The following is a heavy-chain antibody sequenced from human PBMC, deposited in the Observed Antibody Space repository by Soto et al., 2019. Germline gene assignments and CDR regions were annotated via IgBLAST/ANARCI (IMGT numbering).Heavy chain of an antibody. J-gene: IGHJ5*02. D-gene: IGHD1-1*01. V-gene: IGHV4-4*07. CDR1: GASIIGFY. CDR3: VRDGTKTLRDWFDP. CDR2: IYATGTT. Sequence: PSETLSLTCTVSGASIIGFYWSFSRNSAGKGLEWIGRIYATGTTDYNPSLKSRVMMSVDTSKKQFSLKLRSVTAADTAVYYCVRDGTKTLRDWFDPWGQGISVTVSS.